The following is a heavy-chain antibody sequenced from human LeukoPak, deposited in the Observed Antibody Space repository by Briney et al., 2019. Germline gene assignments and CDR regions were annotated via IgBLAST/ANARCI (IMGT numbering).Heavy chain of an antibody. V-gene: IGHV1-18*01. CDR3: VTDPYTTTDDNNFEPQGAY. CDR2: ISFHNGDT. Sequence: ASVKVSCKASGLSLTHDGISWVRQAPGQGLVWMGWISFHNGDTLYAQNFQGRLTVTTDTSTSTAYMELSSLTSDDTAVYYCVTDPYTTTDDNNFEPQGAYWGQGTLVTVSS. J-gene: IGHJ4*02. D-gene: IGHD5-24*01. CDR1: GLSLTHDG.